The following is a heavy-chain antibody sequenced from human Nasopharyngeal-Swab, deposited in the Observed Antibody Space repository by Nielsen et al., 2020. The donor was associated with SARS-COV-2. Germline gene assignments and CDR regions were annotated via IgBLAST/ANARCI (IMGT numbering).Heavy chain of an antibody. CDR2: ISYDGSNK. Sequence: GESLKISCAASGFTFSSYGMHWVRQAPGKGLEWVAVISYDGSNKYYADSVKGRFTISRDNSKNTLYLQMNSLRAEDTAVYYCAKDYYDSSGYYYPLRFDYWGQGTPVTVSS. J-gene: IGHJ4*02. CDR1: GFTFSSYG. CDR3: AKDYYDSSGYYYPLRFDY. D-gene: IGHD3-22*01. V-gene: IGHV3-30*18.